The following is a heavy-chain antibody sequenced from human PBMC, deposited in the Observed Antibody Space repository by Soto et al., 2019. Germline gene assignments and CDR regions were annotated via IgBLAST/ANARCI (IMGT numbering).Heavy chain of an antibody. D-gene: IGHD6-19*01. J-gene: IGHJ1*01. CDR1: GGSFSAYY. Sequence: SETLSLTCAVYGGSFSAYYWSWIRQPPGKGLEWIGEINHSGSTNYNPSLKSRVTISVDTSKSQFSLKLSSVTAADTAVYYCARSSGWYYYFHRWGQATLVTVSS. CDR3: ARSSGWYYYFHR. V-gene: IGHV4-34*01. CDR2: INHSGST.